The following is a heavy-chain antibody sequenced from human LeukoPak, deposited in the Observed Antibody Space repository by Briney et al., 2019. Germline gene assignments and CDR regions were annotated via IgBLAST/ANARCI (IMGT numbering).Heavy chain of an antibody. D-gene: IGHD3-3*01. Sequence: ASETLSLTCTVSGGSISSGDYYWSWIRQPPGKGLEWIGYIYYSGSTYYNPSLKSRVTISVDTSKNQFSLKLSSVTAADTAVYYCARYDIWSGYFDYWGQGTLVTVSS. CDR1: GGSISSGDYY. V-gene: IGHV4-30-4*08. CDR3: ARYDIWSGYFDY. J-gene: IGHJ4*02. CDR2: IYYSGST.